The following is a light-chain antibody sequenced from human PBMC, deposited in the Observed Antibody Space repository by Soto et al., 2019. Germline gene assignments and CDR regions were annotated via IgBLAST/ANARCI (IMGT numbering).Light chain of an antibody. CDR3: QQLNSYPIT. CDR2: AAS. Sequence: DIQLTQSPSFLSASVGDRVTITCRASQGISSYLTWYQQKPGKAPKLLIYAASTLQSGVPSRFSGSGSGTAFTLTVSRLQPEDFATYYCQQLNSYPITFGQGPRLEIK. J-gene: IGKJ5*01. V-gene: IGKV1-9*01. CDR1: QGISSY.